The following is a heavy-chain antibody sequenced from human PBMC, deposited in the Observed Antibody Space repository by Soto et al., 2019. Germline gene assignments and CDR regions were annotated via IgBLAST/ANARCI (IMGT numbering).Heavy chain of an antibody. D-gene: IGHD2-2*01. CDR3: ARLHGYCISSSCHRNYPLDV. V-gene: IGHV4-59*08. Sequence: PSETLSLTCTVSGGSISSYYWSWIRQPPGKGLDWIGYIYYSGSTNYNPSLKSRVTISVDTSKNQFSLKVTSVTAADTAVYYCARLHGYCISSSCHRNYPLDVWGQGTTVTVSS. CDR2: IYYSGST. CDR1: GGSISSYY. J-gene: IGHJ6*02.